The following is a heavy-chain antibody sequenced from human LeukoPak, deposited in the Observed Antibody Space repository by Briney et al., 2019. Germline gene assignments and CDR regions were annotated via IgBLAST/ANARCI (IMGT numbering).Heavy chain of an antibody. Sequence: SETLSLTCAVYGGSFSGYYWSWIRQPPGKGLEWIGEINHSGSTNYNPSLKSRVTISVDTSKNQFSLKLSSVTAADTAVYYCARVEDSGYDWGYFDYWGQGTLVTVPS. V-gene: IGHV4-34*01. CDR3: ARVEDSGYDWGYFDY. J-gene: IGHJ4*02. D-gene: IGHD5-12*01. CDR2: INHSGST. CDR1: GGSFSGYY.